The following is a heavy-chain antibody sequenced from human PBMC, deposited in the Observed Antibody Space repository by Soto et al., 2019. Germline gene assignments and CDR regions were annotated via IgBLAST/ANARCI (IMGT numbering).Heavy chain of an antibody. CDR1: GGSIRSYY. J-gene: IGHJ6*01. CDR2: FYHSGNS. Sequence: PSETLSLTCSVSGGSIRSYYWSWIRQSPEKGLEWIGYFYHSGNSNYNPSLESRVTISVDTSKNQLSLSLRSVTAADTAVYFCARTLAPGAYSSVNGCLEGWGRG. CDR3: ARTLAPGAYSSVNGCLEG. V-gene: IGHV4-59*01. D-gene: IGHD5-12*01.